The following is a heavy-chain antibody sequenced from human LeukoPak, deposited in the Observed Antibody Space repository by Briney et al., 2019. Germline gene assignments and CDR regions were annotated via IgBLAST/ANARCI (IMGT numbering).Heavy chain of an antibody. J-gene: IGHJ5*02. CDR1: GGSISSYY. D-gene: IGHD3-3*01. CDR2: IYYSGST. Sequence: SETLSLTCTVSGGSISSYYWGWIRQPPGKGLEWIGYIYYSGSTNYNPSLKSRVTLSVDTSKNQFSPKLSSVTAADTAVYYCARGDRSGFWFGPWGQGTLVTVSS. V-gene: IGHV4-59*01. CDR3: ARGDRSGFWFGP.